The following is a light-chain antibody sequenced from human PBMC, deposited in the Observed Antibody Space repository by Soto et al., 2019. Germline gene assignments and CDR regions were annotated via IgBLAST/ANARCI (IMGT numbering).Light chain of an antibody. CDR1: SSDVGGYNY. V-gene: IGLV2-14*01. Sequence: QSALTQPASVSGSPGQSITISCTGTSSDVGGYNYVSWYQQHPGKAPKLMIYYVSNRPSGVSNRFSGSKSGNTASLTISALQAEDEADYYCTSYTSSSTLYVFGSGTKLTVL. J-gene: IGLJ1*01. CDR2: YVS. CDR3: TSYTSSSTLYV.